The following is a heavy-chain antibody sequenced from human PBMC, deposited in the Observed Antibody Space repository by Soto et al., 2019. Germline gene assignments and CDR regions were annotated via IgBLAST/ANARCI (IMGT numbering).Heavy chain of an antibody. CDR2: VIPIFGTP. J-gene: IGHJ6*02. D-gene: IGHD2-2*01. CDR3: ARVGSCLSTRCLYYGMDV. V-gene: IGHV1-69*01. CDR1: GGDFKNFI. Sequence: VQLVQSGAEVRKPGSSVKVSCKASGGDFKNFIIAWVRQAPVHGLEWMGGVIPIFGTPNFVQKFQDRVTITADAATSTTYMELRSLRSEDTAVYYGARVGSCLSTRCLYYGMDVWGQGTTVIVSS.